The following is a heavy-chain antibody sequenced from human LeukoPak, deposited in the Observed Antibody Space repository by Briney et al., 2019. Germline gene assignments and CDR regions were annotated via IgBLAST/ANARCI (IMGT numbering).Heavy chain of an antibody. Sequence: GGSLRLSCAASGFTFSSYGMHWVRQAPGKGLEWVAFIRYDGSNKYYADSMKGRFTISRDNSKNTLYLQMNSLRAEDTAVYYCAKDLDYYDSSGYYGLLVGTLDIWGQGTMVTVSS. CDR1: GFTFSSYG. CDR2: IRYDGSNK. V-gene: IGHV3-30*02. CDR3: AKDLDYYDSSGYYGLLVGTLDI. D-gene: IGHD3-22*01. J-gene: IGHJ3*02.